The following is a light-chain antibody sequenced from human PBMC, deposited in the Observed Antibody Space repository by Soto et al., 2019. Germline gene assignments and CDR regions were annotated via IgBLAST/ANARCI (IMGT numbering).Light chain of an antibody. CDR3: ETWDSGLSAGI. V-gene: IGLV1-51*01. CDR2: DTN. CDR1: NSNVGNNF. Sequence: QSALTQPPSVSAAPGQRVTISCSGNNSNVGNNFVSWYQQFPGTAPKLLIYDTNKRPSGIPDRFSGSKTGTSATLGITGLQTGDEADYYCETWDSGLSAGIFGGGPKLTVL. J-gene: IGLJ2*01.